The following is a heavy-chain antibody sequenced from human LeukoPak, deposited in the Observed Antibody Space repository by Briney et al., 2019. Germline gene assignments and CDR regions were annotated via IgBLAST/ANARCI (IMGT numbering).Heavy chain of an antibody. CDR2: INHSGST. J-gene: IGHJ5*02. CDR3: ARARPRYSSSWYGRGNWFDP. D-gene: IGHD6-13*01. CDR1: GGSFSGYY. V-gene: IGHV4-34*01. Sequence: SETLSPTCAVYGGSFSGYYWSWIRQPPGKGLEWIGEINHSGSTNYNPSLKSRVTISVDTSKNQFSLKLSSVTAADTAVYYCARARPRYSSSWYGRGNWFDPWGQGTLVTVSS.